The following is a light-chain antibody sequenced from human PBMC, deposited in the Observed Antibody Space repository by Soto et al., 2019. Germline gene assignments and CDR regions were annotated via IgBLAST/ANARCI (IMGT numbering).Light chain of an antibody. CDR2: EVT. J-gene: IGLJ3*02. CDR1: SSDVGGYNY. CDR3: SSYTSTSAWV. V-gene: IGLV2-14*01. Sequence: QSALTQSASVSGSPGQSITISCTGTSSDVGGYNYVSWFQQHPGKAPKLMIYEVTNRPSGVSSRFSGSKSGSTAFLTISGLQAEDEDDYYCSSYTSTSAWVFGGGTKLTVL.